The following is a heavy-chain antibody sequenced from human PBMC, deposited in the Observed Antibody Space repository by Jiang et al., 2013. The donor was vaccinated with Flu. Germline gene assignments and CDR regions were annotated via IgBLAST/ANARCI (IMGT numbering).Heavy chain of an antibody. CDR1: GYTFTSYD. Sequence: SVKVSCKASGYTFTSYDINWVRQATGQGLEWMGWMNPNSGNTGYAQKFQGRVTMTRNTSISTAYMELSSLRSEDTAVYYCARALRRVGVRFLEWLPVYWGQGTLVTVSS. J-gene: IGHJ4*02. D-gene: IGHD3-3*01. CDR2: MNPNSGNT. CDR3: ARALRRVGVRFLEWLPVY. V-gene: IGHV1-8*01.